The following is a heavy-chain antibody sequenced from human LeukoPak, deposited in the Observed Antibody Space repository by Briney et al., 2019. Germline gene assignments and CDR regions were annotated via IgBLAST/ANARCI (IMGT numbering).Heavy chain of an antibody. D-gene: IGHD2-2*01. CDR3: ARDIVVVLAAPPAFDI. V-gene: IGHV1-2*02. CDR2: INPNSGGT. J-gene: IGHJ3*02. CDR1: GYTFTGYY. Sequence: ASVKVSCKASGYTFTGYYMHWVRQAPGQGLEWMGWINPNSGGTNYAQKFQGRVTMTRDTSISTAYMELSRLRSDDTAVYYCARDIVVVLAAPPAFDIWGQGTMVTVSS.